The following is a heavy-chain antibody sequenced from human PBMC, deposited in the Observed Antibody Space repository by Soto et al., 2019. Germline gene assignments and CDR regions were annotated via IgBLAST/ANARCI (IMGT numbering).Heavy chain of an antibody. D-gene: IGHD1-1*01. J-gene: IGHJ4*02. V-gene: IGHV1-18*01. CDR2: ISAHNGNT. CDR3: ARGRYGDY. Sequence: QVHLVQSGAEVKKPGASVKVSCKGSGYDFTTYGITWVRQAPGQGLEWMAWISAHNGNTDYAQKLQGRVTVTRDTSTRTAYMELRSLRSDGTAVYYCARGRYGDYWGQGALVTGSS. CDR1: GYDFTTYG.